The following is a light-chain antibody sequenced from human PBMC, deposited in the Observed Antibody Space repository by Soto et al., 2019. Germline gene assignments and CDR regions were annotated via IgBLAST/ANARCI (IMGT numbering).Light chain of an antibody. CDR1: YSDIGGYKH. CDR2: DAS. V-gene: IGLV2-14*03. CDR3: SSYTSSTSLLI. Sequence: QSVLTQPASVSASHGQSITISCIGTYSDIGGYKHVSWYQQHPGKAPKLIIYDASSRPSGISNRFSASKSANTASLTISGLQADDEADYYCSSYTSSTSLLIFGAGTKSPS. J-gene: IGLJ1*01.